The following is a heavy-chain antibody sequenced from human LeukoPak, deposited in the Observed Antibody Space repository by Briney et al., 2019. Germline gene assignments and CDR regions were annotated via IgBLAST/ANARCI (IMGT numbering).Heavy chain of an antibody. Sequence: SETLSLTCTVSGGSISSSNSYWGWIRQPPGKGLDWIGTIYYSGSTYYNPSLKSRVTISVDTSKHQFSLKLSSVTAADTAVYYCARHKYSGSSGPYDGFDIWGQGTMATVSS. D-gene: IGHD1-26*01. CDR1: GGSISSSNSY. CDR3: ARHKYSGSSGPYDGFDI. CDR2: IYYSGST. V-gene: IGHV4-39*01. J-gene: IGHJ3*02.